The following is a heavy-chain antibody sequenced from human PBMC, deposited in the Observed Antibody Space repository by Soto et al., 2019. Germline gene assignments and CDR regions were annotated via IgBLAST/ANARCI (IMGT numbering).Heavy chain of an antibody. Sequence: HPGGSLRLSCAASGFTFSSYAMSWFRQAPGKGLEWVSAISGSGGSTYYADSVKGRFTISRDNSKNTLYLQMNSLRAEDTAVYYCAKGIGDLTPAEYFQHWGQGTLVTVSS. CDR1: GFTFSSYA. V-gene: IGHV3-23*01. CDR3: AKGIGDLTPAEYFQH. CDR2: ISGSGGST. J-gene: IGHJ1*01. D-gene: IGHD2-21*02.